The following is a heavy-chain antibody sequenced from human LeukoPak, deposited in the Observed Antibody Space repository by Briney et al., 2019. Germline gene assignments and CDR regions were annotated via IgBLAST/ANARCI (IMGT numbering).Heavy chain of an antibody. CDR2: ISAYNGNT. Sequence: ASVKVSCKASGGTFSNYAISWVRQAPGQGLEWMGWISAYNGNTNYAQKLQGRVTMTTDTSTSTAYMELRSLRSDDTAVYYCARIRTPGYFDYWGQGTLVTVAS. D-gene: IGHD3-3*02. V-gene: IGHV1-18*01. J-gene: IGHJ4*02. CDR1: GGTFSNYA. CDR3: ARIRTPGYFDY.